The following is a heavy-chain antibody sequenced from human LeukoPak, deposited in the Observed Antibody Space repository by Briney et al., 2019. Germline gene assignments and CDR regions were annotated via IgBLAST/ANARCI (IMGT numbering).Heavy chain of an antibody. J-gene: IGHJ3*02. D-gene: IGHD3-3*01. CDR3: ATAPPYDFWSGYYLPLDAFDI. CDR1: GFTFSSYW. CDR2: IKQDGSER. Sequence: GSLRLSCAASGFTFSSYWMSWVRQAPGKGLEWVANIKQDGSERYYVDSVKGRFTISRDNAKNSLYLQMNSLRAEDTAVYYCATAPPYDFWSGYYLPLDAFDIWGQGTMVTVSS. V-gene: IGHV3-7*01.